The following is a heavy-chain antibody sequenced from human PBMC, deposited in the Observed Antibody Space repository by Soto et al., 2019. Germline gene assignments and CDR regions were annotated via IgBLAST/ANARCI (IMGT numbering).Heavy chain of an antibody. V-gene: IGHV3-23*01. CDR3: AKDRYLDHDSRGYLFDN. Sequence: EVQLLESGGDLIQPGGSLRLSCAASGFTFNIYAMTWVRQAPGQGLEWGSAISRYGDFTYYADSVEGRFTISRDNSKNTLYLQMNSLRAEDTAVYYCAKDRYLDHDSRGYLFDNWGQGTLVTVSS. CDR2: ISRYGDFT. J-gene: IGHJ4*02. CDR1: GFTFNIYA. D-gene: IGHD3-22*01.